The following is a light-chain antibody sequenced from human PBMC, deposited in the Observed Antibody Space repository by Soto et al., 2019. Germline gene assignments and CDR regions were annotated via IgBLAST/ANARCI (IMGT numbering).Light chain of an antibody. CDR1: RSLYSNS. CDR3: QHYYNWPPYS. CDR2: NAY. Sequence: EILLTQSPGTLSGSPGEIATLSWSGWRSLYSNSLAWYQHKPGHAPRLLIYNAYNRASGIPARFTASGSGTDFTLTITGLRSEDFAVYYCQHYYNWPPYSLGQGTKVDI. V-gene: IGKV3D-15*01. J-gene: IGKJ2*01.